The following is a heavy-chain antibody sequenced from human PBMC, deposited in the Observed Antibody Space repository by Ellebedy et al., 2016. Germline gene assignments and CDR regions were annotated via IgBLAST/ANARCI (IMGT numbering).Heavy chain of an antibody. CDR3: ARGSDTPKVYYYGMDV. CDR1: GFSFSTYW. CDR2: IKQDGSEK. J-gene: IGHJ6*02. V-gene: IGHV3-7*01. D-gene: IGHD5-18*01. Sequence: GGSLRLXXAASGFSFSTYWMSWVRQAPGKGLEWVANIKQDGSEKYYVDSVKGRFTISRDNAKNSLYLQMNSLRAEDTAVYYCARGSDTPKVYYYGMDVWGQGTTVTVSS.